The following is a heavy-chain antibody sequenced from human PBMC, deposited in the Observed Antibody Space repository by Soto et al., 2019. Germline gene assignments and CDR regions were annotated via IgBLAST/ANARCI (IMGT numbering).Heavy chain of an antibody. Sequence: GGSLRLSCAAPGFTFSSYALTWVRQAPGKGLEWISGISGSGGSTYYADFVKGRFTISRDNSMHTLYLQMDSLSAEDTAIYYCAKHHGGVLSHFHSWGQGTPVTVSS. CDR3: AKHHGGVLSHFHS. J-gene: IGHJ4*02. CDR2: ISGSGGST. D-gene: IGHD3-10*01. V-gene: IGHV3-23*01. CDR1: GFTFSSYA.